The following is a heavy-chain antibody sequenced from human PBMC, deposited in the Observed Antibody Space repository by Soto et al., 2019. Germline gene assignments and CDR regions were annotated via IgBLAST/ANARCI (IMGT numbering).Heavy chain of an antibody. J-gene: IGHJ3*02. CDR1: ARSISSYY. D-gene: IGHD3-9*01. CDR2: IYYSGST. Sequence: SKTLSLTCTASARSISSYYWSWIRQPPGKGPEWIGYIYYSGSTNYNPSLKSRVTISVDTSKNQFSLKLSSVTAADTAVYYCARYTRQLRYLDGPLDAFDIWGQGTMVTVSS. V-gene: IGHV4-59*01. CDR3: ARYTRQLRYLDGPLDAFDI.